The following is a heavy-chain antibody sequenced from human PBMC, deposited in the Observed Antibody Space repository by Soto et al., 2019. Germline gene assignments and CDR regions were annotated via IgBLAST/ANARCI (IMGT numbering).Heavy chain of an antibody. CDR3: AHSVYYGDYPFAPEYFQH. V-gene: IGHV2-5*02. D-gene: IGHD4-17*01. Sequence: SGPTLVNPTQTLTLTCTFSGFSLSTSGVGVGWIRQPPGKALEWLALIYWDDDKRYSPSLKSRLTITKDTSKNQVVLTMTNMDPVDTATYYCAHSVYYGDYPFAPEYFQHWGQGTLVTVSS. J-gene: IGHJ1*01. CDR1: GFSLSTSGVG. CDR2: IYWDDDK.